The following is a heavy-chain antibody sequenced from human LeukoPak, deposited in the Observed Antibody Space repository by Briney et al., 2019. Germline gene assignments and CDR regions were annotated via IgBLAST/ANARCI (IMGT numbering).Heavy chain of an antibody. V-gene: IGHV3-30*02. CDR3: AKVDTAMVALPDRYYMDV. CDR2: IRYDGSNK. Sequence: GGSLRLSCAASGFTFSSYGMHWVRQAPGKGLEWVAFIRYDGSNKYYADSVKGRFTISRDNSKNTLYLQMNSLRAEDTAVYYCAKVDTAMVALPDRYYMDVWGKGTAVTVSS. J-gene: IGHJ6*03. D-gene: IGHD5-18*01. CDR1: GFTFSSYG.